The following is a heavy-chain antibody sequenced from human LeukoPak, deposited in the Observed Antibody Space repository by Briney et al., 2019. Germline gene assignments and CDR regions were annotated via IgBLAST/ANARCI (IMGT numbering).Heavy chain of an antibody. CDR1: GFSFSTQR. CDR2: ISWNSGSI. Sequence: TGGSLRLSCAASGFSFSTQRMHWVRQAPGKGLEWVSNISWNSGSIAYADSVKGRFTISRDNAKNSLYLQMNSLRAEDTALYYCAKGMTGYTYSQSHYWGPGTLVTVSS. D-gene: IGHD5-18*01. V-gene: IGHV3-9*01. CDR3: AKGMTGYTYSQSHY. J-gene: IGHJ4*02.